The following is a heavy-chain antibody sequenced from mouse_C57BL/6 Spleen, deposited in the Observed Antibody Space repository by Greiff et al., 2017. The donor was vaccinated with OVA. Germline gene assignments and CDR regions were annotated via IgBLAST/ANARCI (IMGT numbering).Heavy chain of an antibody. Sequence: QVQLKESGPELVKPGASVKISCKASGYAFSSSWMNWVKQRPGKGLEWIGRIYPGDGDTTYNGKFKGKATLTADKSSSTAYMQLSSLTSEDSAVYFCARGHYYGSSYDYAMDYWGQGTSVTVSS. CDR3: ARGHYYGSSYDYAMDY. V-gene: IGHV1-82*01. CDR1: GYAFSSSW. CDR2: IYPGDGDT. J-gene: IGHJ4*01. D-gene: IGHD1-1*01.